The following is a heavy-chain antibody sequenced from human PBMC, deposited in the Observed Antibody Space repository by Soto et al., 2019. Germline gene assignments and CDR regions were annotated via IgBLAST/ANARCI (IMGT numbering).Heavy chain of an antibody. D-gene: IGHD1-7*01. CDR1: GFSLSTSGVG. CDR2: IYWDDDK. CDR3: AHRRIGVSQWNYGDFAY. J-gene: IGHJ4*02. Sequence: SGPTLVNPTQTLTLTCTFSGFSLSTSGVGVGWIRQPPGKALEWLALIYWDDDKRYSPSLRSRVTITKDTSKNQVVLTMTNVDPVDTATYFCAHRRIGVSQWNYGDFAYWGQGTLVTVSS. V-gene: IGHV2-5*02.